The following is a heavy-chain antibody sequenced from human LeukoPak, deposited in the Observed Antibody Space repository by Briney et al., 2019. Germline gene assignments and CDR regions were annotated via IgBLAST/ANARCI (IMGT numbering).Heavy chain of an antibody. CDR1: GFTFSSYS. D-gene: IGHD3-22*01. J-gene: IGHJ4*02. Sequence: GXXXRLSCAASGFTFSSYSMNWVRQAPGKGLEWVSSIDSSSSYIYYADSVKGRFTISRDNSKNTLYLQMNSLRAEDTAVYYCAKRDEMRITMIVVVSFDYWGQGTLVTVSS. CDR3: AKRDEMRITMIVVVSFDY. V-gene: IGHV3-21*04. CDR2: IDSSSSYI.